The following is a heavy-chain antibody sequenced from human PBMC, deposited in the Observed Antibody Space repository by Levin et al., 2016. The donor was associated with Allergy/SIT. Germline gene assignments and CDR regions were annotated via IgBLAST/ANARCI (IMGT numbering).Heavy chain of an antibody. Sequence: GESLKISCKGSGYSFTSYWIGWVRQMPGKGLEWMGIIYPGDSDTRHSPSFQGQVTISADKSISTAYLQWSSLKASDTAMYYCARHLLPWELLSPFGYWGQGTLVTVSS. D-gene: IGHD1-26*01. J-gene: IGHJ4*02. CDR1: GYSFTSYW. CDR3: ARHLLPWELLSPFGY. V-gene: IGHV5-51*01. CDR2: IYPGDSDT.